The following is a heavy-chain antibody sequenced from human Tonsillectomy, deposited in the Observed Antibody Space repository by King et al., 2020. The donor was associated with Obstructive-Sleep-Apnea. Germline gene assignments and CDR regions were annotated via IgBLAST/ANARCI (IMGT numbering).Heavy chain of an antibody. V-gene: IGHV3-30*18. J-gene: IGHJ4*02. Sequence: QVQLVESGGGVVQPGRSLRLSCAASGFAFTSYGMHWVRQAPGKGLEWVAVISYDGSNKYYADSVKGRFTISRDNSKNTLSLHMNSLRLEDTAVYYCAKDRGFGEKPTLFDYWGQGTLVTVSS. CDR3: AKDRGFGEKPTLFDY. D-gene: IGHD3-10*01. CDR2: ISYDGSNK. CDR1: GFAFTSYG.